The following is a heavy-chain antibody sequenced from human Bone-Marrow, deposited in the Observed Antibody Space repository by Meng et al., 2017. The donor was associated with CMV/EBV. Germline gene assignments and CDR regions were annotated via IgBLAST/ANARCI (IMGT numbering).Heavy chain of an antibody. V-gene: IGHV3-30*04. D-gene: IGHD5-24*01. CDR3: ARERSQAY. CDR2: ISYDGSNK. CDR1: GFTFSSYA. J-gene: IGHJ4*02. Sequence: GGSLRLSCAASGFTFSSYAMHWVRQAPGKGLEWVAVISYDGSNKYYADSVKGRFTISRDNAKKSLYLQMHSLRAEDTAVYYCARERSQAYWGQGTLVTVSS.